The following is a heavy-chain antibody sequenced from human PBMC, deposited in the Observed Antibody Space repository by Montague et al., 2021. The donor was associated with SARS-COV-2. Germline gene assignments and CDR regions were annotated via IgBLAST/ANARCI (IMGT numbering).Heavy chain of an antibody. CDR1: GGSLSGYY. CDR2: INHSANT. V-gene: IGHV4-34*01. J-gene: IGHJ6*02. D-gene: IGHD3-10*01. CDR3: ASGIYPSGSYYNRYYYGLNI. Sequence: SETLSLTCAVDGGSLSGYYWSWIRQPPEKGLEWIGEINHSANTKXXPSLKSPVTISIDTSKNQFSLKMTSVTAADTATYYCASGIYPSGSYYNRYYYGLNIWGPGTTVIVSS.